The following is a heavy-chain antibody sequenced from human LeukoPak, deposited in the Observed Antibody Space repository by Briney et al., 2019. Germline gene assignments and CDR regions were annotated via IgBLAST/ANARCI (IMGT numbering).Heavy chain of an antibody. J-gene: IGHJ4*02. Sequence: ASVQVSCKASGYTFTDYFVEWVRQATGQGLEWMGWMNPNSGNTGYAQKFQGRVTMTRNTSISTAYMELSSLRSEDTAVYYCARPSGYDNPFDYWGQGTLVTVSS. CDR3: ARPSGYDNPFDY. D-gene: IGHD5-12*01. CDR1: GYTFTDYF. CDR2: MNPNSGNT. V-gene: IGHV1-8*02.